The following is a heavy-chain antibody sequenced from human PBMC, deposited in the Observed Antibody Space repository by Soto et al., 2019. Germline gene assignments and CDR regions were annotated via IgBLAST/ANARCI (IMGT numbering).Heavy chain of an antibody. Sequence: EVQLVESGGGLVQPGVSLRLSCAASGFTFSSYSMNWVRQAPGKGLEWVSYISSSSSTIYYADSVKGRFTISRDNAKNSLYLQMNSLRDEDTAVYYCAREPPWGATMGHYYYYGIDVWGQGTTVTVSS. J-gene: IGHJ6*02. CDR3: AREPPWGATMGHYYYYGIDV. CDR1: GFTFSSYS. D-gene: IGHD1-26*01. CDR2: ISSSSSTI. V-gene: IGHV3-48*02.